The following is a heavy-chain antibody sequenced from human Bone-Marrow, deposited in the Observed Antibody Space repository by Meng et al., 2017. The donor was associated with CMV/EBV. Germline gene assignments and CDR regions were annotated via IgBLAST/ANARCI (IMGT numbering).Heavy chain of an antibody. CDR2: ISSSGSTI. CDR3: VRLMAAHDAFDI. J-gene: IGHJ3*02. D-gene: IGHD5-24*01. Sequence: GGSLRLSCAASGFTFSSYEMNWVRQAPGKGLEWVSYISSSGSTIYYADSVKGRFTISRDNAKNSLYLQMNSLRAEDTAVYYCVRLMAAHDAFDIWGQGTKVTV. V-gene: IGHV3-48*03. CDR1: GFTFSSYE.